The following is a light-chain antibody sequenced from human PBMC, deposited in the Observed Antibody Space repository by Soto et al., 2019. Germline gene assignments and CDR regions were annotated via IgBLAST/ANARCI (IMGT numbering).Light chain of an antibody. J-gene: IGKJ2*01. V-gene: IGKV1-5*03. CDR3: QQYNSHSSYT. CDR2: KAS. Sequence: DIQMTQSPSTLYASVGDRVTITCRASQSISSWLAWYQQKPGKAPKLLIYKASSLGSGVPSRFSGSGSGTEFTLTISSLQAEDFAIYYCQQYNSHSSYTFGQGTKLAIK. CDR1: QSISSW.